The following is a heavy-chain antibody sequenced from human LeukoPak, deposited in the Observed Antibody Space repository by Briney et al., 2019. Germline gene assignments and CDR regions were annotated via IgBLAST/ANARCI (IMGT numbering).Heavy chain of an antibody. CDR2: IYHSGST. CDR1: GVSFSGYY. Sequence: SETLSLTCAVYGVSFSGYYWSWIRQPPGKGLEWIGEIYHSGSTNYNPSLKSRVTISVDTSKNQFSLKLSSVTAADTAVYYCARAVGYYYISIGYFDYWGQGTLVTVSS. CDR3: ARAVGYYYISIGYFDY. V-gene: IGHV4-34*01. J-gene: IGHJ4*02. D-gene: IGHD3-22*01.